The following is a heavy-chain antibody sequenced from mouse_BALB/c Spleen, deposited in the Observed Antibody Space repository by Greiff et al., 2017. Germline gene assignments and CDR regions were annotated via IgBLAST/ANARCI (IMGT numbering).Heavy chain of an antibody. V-gene: IGHV1S81*02. J-gene: IGHJ2*01. CDR2: INPSNGRT. D-gene: IGHD2-2*01. Sequence: QVQLQQPGAELVKPGASVKLSCKASGYTFTSYWMHWVKQRPGQGLEWIGEINPSNGRTNYNEKFKSKATLTVDKSSSTAYMQLSSLTSEDSAVYYCARRAGYVDYWGQGTTLTVSS. CDR1: GYTFTSYW. CDR3: ARRAGYVDY.